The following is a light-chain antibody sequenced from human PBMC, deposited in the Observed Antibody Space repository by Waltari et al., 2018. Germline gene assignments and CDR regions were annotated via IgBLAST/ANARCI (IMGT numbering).Light chain of an antibody. V-gene: IGKV4-1*01. Sequence: DLVMTQSPDSLAVSLGERATINCKSSQSVLYSSNNKNCLAWYQQQPGQPPKLLIYWASTRESGVPDRFSGSGSGTDFTLTISSLQAEDVAVYYCHQYDSSPWTFGQGTKVEI. CDR3: HQYDSSPWT. CDR2: WAS. CDR1: QSVLYSSNNKNC. J-gene: IGKJ1*01.